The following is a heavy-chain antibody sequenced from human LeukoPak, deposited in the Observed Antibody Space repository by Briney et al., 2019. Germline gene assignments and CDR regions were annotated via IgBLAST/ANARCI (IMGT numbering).Heavy chain of an antibody. Sequence: SVKVSCKATGGTFSSYAISWVRQAPGQGLEWMGRIIPILGIANYAQKFQGRVTITADKSTSTAYMELSSLRSEDTAVYYCAGDPYYYDSSGGFDPWGQGTLVTVSS. CDR1: GGTFSSYA. J-gene: IGHJ5*02. D-gene: IGHD3-22*01. CDR3: AGDPYYYDSSGGFDP. V-gene: IGHV1-69*04. CDR2: IIPILGIA.